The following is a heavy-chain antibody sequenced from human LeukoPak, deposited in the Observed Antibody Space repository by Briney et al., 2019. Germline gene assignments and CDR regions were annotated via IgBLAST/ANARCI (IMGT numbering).Heavy chain of an antibody. CDR1: GYTFTGYY. CDR2: INPSGGST. Sequence: ASVKVSCKASGYTFTGYYMHWVRQAPGQGLEWMGIINPSGGSTSYAQKFQGRVTMTRDTSTSTVYMELSSLRAEDTAVYYCAKDGDRANDAFDIWGQGTMVTVSS. V-gene: IGHV1-46*01. CDR3: AKDGDRANDAFDI. D-gene: IGHD7-27*01. J-gene: IGHJ3*02.